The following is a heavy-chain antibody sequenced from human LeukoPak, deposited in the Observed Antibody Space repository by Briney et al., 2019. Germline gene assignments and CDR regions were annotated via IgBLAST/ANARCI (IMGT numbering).Heavy chain of an antibody. CDR3: ARQLRYFDWLLSPWNAFDI. V-gene: IGHV4-4*07. J-gene: IGHJ3*02. Sequence: PSETLSLTCTVSGGSISSYYWSWIRQPAGKGLEWIGRIYTSGSTNYNPPLKSRVTMSVDTSKNQFSLKLSSVTAADTAVYYCARQLRYFDWLLSPWNAFDIWGQGTMVTVSS. CDR2: IYTSGST. D-gene: IGHD3-9*01. CDR1: GGSISSYY.